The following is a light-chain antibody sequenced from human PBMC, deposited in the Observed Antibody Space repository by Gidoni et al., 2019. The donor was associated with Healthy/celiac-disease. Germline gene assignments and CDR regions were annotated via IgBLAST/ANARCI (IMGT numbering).Light chain of an antibody. J-gene: IGKJ2*01. V-gene: IGKV4-1*01. CDR2: WAS. Sequence: DIVMTQSPDSLAVSLGERATINCKSSQSVLYSSNNMNYLAWYQQKPGQPPKLLIYWASTRESGVPDRFSGSGSGTDFTLTISSLQAEDVAVYYCQQYYSTPYTFXQXTKLEIK. CDR3: QQYYSTPYT. CDR1: QSVLYSSNNMNY.